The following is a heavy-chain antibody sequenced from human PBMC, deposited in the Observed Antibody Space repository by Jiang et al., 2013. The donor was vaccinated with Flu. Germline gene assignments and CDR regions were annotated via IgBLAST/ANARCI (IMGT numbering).Heavy chain of an antibody. Sequence: SETLSLTCAVYGGSFSGYYWSWIRQPPGKGLEWIGEINHSGSTNYNPSLKSRVTISVDTSKNQFSLKLSSVTAADTAVYYCARGYYDFWSGYPKPHWYFDLWGRGTLVTVSS. CDR3: ARGYYDFWSGYPKPHWYFDL. D-gene: IGHD3-3*01. CDR1: GGSFSGYY. CDR2: INHSGST. J-gene: IGHJ2*01. V-gene: IGHV4-34*01.